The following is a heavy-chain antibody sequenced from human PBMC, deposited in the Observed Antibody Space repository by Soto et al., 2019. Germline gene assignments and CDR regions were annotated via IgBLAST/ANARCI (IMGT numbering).Heavy chain of an antibody. Sequence: QVQLQESGPGLVKPSQTLSLTCTVSGGSITSGGYYWSLIRQHPGEGLEWIGNIHDSGRTYSAPSRWSRVTRTVDTAKNQCSVKLTSVTAADTAVYYCARDREAYESSGCIAFWGQGTLVTVSS. CDR3: ARDREAYESSGCIAF. V-gene: IGHV4-31*03. CDR1: GGSITSGGYY. D-gene: IGHD3-22*01. CDR2: IHDSGRT. J-gene: IGHJ4*02.